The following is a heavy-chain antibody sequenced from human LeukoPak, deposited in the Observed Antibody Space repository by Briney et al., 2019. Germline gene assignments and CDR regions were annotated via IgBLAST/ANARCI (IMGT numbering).Heavy chain of an antibody. D-gene: IGHD2-15*01. CDR1: GFSFNNYA. Sequence: GGSLRLSCAASGFSFNNYAMVWVRQAPGKGLEWVVVISYDGSSKDYADSVKGRFTISRDNSKNTLYVQMNSLRPEDTAVYYCATDATGAFDIWGQGTLVTVSS. V-gene: IGHV3-30-3*01. CDR2: ISYDGSSK. J-gene: IGHJ3*02. CDR3: ATDATGAFDI.